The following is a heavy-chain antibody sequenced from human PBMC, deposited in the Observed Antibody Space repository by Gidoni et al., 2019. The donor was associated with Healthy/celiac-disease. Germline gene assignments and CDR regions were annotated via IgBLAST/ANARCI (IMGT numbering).Heavy chain of an antibody. CDR2: IDWDDDK. V-gene: IGHV2-70*15. J-gene: IGHJ4*02. CDR3: ARIRVGNYDY. CDR1: GFSLSTSGMC. Sequence: QVTLRESGPALVKPTQTLTLPCTFSGFSLSTSGMCVSWIRQPPGKALEWLARIDWDDDKYYSTSLKTRLTISKDTPKNQVVLTMTNMDPVDTATYYCARIRVGNYDYWGQGTLVTVSS. D-gene: IGHD1-26*01.